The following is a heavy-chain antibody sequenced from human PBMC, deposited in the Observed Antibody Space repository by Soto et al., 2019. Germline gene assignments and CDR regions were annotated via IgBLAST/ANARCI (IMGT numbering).Heavy chain of an antibody. CDR1: GGTFSSYA. V-gene: IGHV1-69*01. CDR3: GEDRITETAGFSD. J-gene: IGHJ4*02. CDR2: IIPIFNTA. D-gene: IGHD1-7*01. Sequence: QVQLVQSGAEVKKPGSSVRVSCKPSGGTFSSYAINWVRQAPGQGLEWVGGIIPIFNTANYGPKFQGRVTITVDEPTSTAYMDLSSLRSEDTAVYYCGEDRITETAGFSDWGQGTLVTVSS.